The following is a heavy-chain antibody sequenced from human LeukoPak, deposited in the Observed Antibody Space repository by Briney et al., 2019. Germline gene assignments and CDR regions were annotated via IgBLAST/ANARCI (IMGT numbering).Heavy chain of an antibody. CDR2: ISWNSGSI. CDR3: AKDQYPNYYGSGSYYNWFDP. J-gene: IGHJ5*02. Sequence: PGGSLRLSCAASGFTFDDYAMHWVRQAPGKGLEWVSGISWNSGSIGYADSVKGRFTISRDNAKNSLYLQMNSLRAEDTALYYCAKDQYPNYYGSGSYYNWFDPWGQGTLVTVSS. V-gene: IGHV3-9*01. CDR1: GFTFDDYA. D-gene: IGHD3-10*01.